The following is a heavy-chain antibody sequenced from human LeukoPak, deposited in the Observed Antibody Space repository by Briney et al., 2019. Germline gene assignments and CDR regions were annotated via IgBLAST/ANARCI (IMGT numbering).Heavy chain of an antibody. V-gene: IGHV3-7*01. CDR3: VRDRFSYSDY. J-gene: IGHJ4*02. CDR2: IKPDGSEK. D-gene: IGHD3-10*01. Sequence: QTGGSLRLSCAASGFTFSNYWMSWVRQAPGKGLEWVANIKPDGSEKYYVDSVKGRLTISKDDAKNSLYLQIHSLRADDTAVYYCVRDRFSYSDYWGQGTLVTVSS. CDR1: GFTFSNYW.